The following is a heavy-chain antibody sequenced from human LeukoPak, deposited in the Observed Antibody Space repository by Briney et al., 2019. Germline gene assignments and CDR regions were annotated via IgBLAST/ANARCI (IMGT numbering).Heavy chain of an antibody. CDR3: ARQVPGCSGGSCYSGSFDP. CDR1: GYSFTNYW. V-gene: IGHV5-51*01. CDR2: TYPDDSDT. J-gene: IGHJ5*02. Sequence: GESLKTSWKGSGYSFTNYWIGWVRQIPGKGLEWMGITYPDDSDTRYSPSCQGQVTMSADKSISTAYLQWSSLQASDTAMYYCARQVPGCSGGSCYSGSFDPWGQGTLVIVSS. D-gene: IGHD2-15*01.